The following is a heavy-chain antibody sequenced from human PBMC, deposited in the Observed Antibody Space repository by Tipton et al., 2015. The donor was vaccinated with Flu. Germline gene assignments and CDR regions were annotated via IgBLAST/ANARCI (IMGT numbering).Heavy chain of an antibody. CDR3: AKDIGGGDYYYYYMDV. D-gene: IGHD3-16*01. J-gene: IGHJ6*03. CDR1: GFTFDDYA. CDR2: ISWNSGSI. V-gene: IGHV3-9*01. Sequence: SLRLSCAASGFTFDDYAMHWVRQAPGKGLEWVSGISWNSGSIGYADSVKGRFTISRDNPKNSLYLQMNSLRAEDTALYYCAKDIGGGDYYYYYMDVWGKGTTVTVSS.